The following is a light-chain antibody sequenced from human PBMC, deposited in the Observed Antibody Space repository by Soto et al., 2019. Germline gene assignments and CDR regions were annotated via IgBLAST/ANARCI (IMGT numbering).Light chain of an antibody. CDR3: QQYEKWPT. Sequence: EIVMTQSPATLSVSPGERATLSCRASQSVSSKLAWYQQEPGQAPRLLIYGASTRATGIPARFRGSGSGTEFTLTISSLQSEDFVVYYCQQYEKWPTFGQGTKVEIK. J-gene: IGKJ1*01. CDR2: GAS. CDR1: QSVSSK. V-gene: IGKV3-15*01.